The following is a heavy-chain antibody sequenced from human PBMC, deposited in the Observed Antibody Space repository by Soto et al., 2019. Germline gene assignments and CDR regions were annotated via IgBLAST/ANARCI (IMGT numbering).Heavy chain of an antibody. Sequence: PGGSLRLSCVTSGFTFSRNTMNWVRQAPGKGLEWVASITSSGSYVYYADSVKGRFSASRDNAKNPLSLQMGSLRPDDTAIYFCVKDEGIEAMDVWGQGTTVTVSS. CDR1: GFTFSRNT. CDR2: ITSSGSYV. D-gene: IGHD3-3*02. J-gene: IGHJ6*02. V-gene: IGHV3-21*01. CDR3: VKDEGIEAMDV.